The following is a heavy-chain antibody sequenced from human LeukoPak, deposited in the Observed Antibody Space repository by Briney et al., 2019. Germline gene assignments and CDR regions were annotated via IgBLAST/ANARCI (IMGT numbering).Heavy chain of an antibody. CDR1: GGSISSYY. D-gene: IGHD3-3*01. Sequence: SETLSLTCTVSGGSISSYYWSWIRQPAGKGLEWIGRIYTSGSTNYNPSLKSRVTMSVDTSKNQFSLKLSSVTAADTAVYYCARDSLEWLPEDAFDIWGQGTMATVSS. J-gene: IGHJ3*02. CDR3: ARDSLEWLPEDAFDI. CDR2: IYTSGST. V-gene: IGHV4-4*07.